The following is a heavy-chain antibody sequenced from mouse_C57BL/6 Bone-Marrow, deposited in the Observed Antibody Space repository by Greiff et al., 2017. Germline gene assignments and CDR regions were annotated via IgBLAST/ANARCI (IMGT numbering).Heavy chain of an antibody. CDR1: GYTFTSYW. CDR2: IHPNSGST. CDR3: ARGVNGYYAMDY. J-gene: IGHJ4*01. Sequence: QVQLQQSGAELVKPGASVKLSCKASGYTFTSYWMHWVKQRPGQGLEWIGMIHPNSGSTNYNEKFKSKATLTVDKSSSTAYMQLSSLTSEDSAVYYCARGVNGYYAMDYWGQGTSVTVSS. V-gene: IGHV1-64*01.